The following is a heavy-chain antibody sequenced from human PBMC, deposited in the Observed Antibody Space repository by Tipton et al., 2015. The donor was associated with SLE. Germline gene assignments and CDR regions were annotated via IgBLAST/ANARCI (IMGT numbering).Heavy chain of an antibody. J-gene: IGHJ5*02. CDR2: MYFSGVT. CDR1: GDAITNSY. V-gene: IGHV4-4*07. D-gene: IGHD6-13*01. Sequence: LRLSCTVSGDAITNSYWSWIRQPVGKGLEWIGRMYFSGVTDYNPSLKSRLTMSIDTSRNQFSLKLNSVTAADTAVYYCARDMDALPSSNWSGIAHWGQGILVTVSS. CDR3: ARDMDALPSSNWSGIAH.